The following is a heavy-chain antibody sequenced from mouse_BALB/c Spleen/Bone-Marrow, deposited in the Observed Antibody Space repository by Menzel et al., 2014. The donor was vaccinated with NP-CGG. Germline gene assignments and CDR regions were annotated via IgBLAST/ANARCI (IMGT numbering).Heavy chain of an antibody. V-gene: IGHV5-12*02. CDR3: ARQGAYAYVDY. D-gene: IGHD1-1*01. Sequence: EVQLVESGGGLVQPGGSLKLSCATSGFTFSDYYMYWVRQTPEKRLEWVAYISNGGGSTYYPDTVKGRFTISRDNAKNTLYLQMSRLKSEDTAMYYCARQGAYAYVDYWGQGTTLTVSS. J-gene: IGHJ2*01. CDR1: GFTFSDYY. CDR2: ISNGGGST.